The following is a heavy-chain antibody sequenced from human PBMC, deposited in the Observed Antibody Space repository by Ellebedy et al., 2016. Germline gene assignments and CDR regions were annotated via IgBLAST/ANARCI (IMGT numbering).Heavy chain of an antibody. Sequence: GGSLRLSCAASGFTFSSYAMHWVRQAPGKGLEWVAVISYDGSNKYYADSVKGRFTISRDNSKNTLYLQMNSLRAEDTAVYYCARDKGRCSSTSCYFDNWFDPWGQGTLVTVSS. V-gene: IGHV3-30-3*01. D-gene: IGHD2-2*01. CDR2: ISYDGSNK. CDR1: GFTFSSYA. J-gene: IGHJ5*02. CDR3: ARDKGRCSSTSCYFDNWFDP.